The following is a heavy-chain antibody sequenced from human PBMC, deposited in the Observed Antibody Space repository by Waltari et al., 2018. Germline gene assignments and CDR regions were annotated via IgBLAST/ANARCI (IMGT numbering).Heavy chain of an antibody. J-gene: IGHJ4*02. CDR3: ARDFNWGWDF. V-gene: IGHV3-7*03. CDR1: GFTFSSNW. D-gene: IGHD7-27*01. CDR2: IKPDGSQR. Sequence: EVQLVDSGGGLVQPGGSLRLSCAASGFTFSSNWMSWVRQAPGGGLEWLANIKPDGSQRYYVDSVRGRFSISRDNAKNSLYLQLNSLRAEDTAIYYCARDFNWGWDFWGQGTLVTVSS.